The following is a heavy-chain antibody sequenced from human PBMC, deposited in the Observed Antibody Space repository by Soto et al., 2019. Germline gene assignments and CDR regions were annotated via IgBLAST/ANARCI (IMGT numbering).Heavy chain of an antibody. J-gene: IGHJ1*01. V-gene: IGHV1-18*01. D-gene: IGHD3-22*01. CDR2: ISAYNGNT. Sequence: ASVKVSCKASGGTFSSYGISWVRQAPGQGLEWMGWISAYNGNTNYAQKLQGRVTMTTDTSTSTAYMELRSLRSDDTAVYYCARDPYYDSSGYYPTPGYFQHWGQGTLVTVSS. CDR1: GGTFSSYG. CDR3: ARDPYYDSSGYYPTPGYFQH.